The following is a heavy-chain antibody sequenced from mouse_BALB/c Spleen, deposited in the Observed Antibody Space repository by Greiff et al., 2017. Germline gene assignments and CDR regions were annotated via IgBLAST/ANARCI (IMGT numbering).Heavy chain of an antibody. CDR2: IYPGDGDT. D-gene: IGHD3-1*01. Sequence: QVQLQQSGAELARPGASVKLSCKASGYTFTSYWMQWVKQRPGQGLEWIGAIYPGDGDTRYTQKFKGKATLTADKSSSTAYMQLSSLASEDSAVYYCARAGLLYYFDYWGQGTTLTVSS. V-gene: IGHV1-87*01. CDR1: GYTFTSYW. J-gene: IGHJ2*01. CDR3: ARAGLLYYFDY.